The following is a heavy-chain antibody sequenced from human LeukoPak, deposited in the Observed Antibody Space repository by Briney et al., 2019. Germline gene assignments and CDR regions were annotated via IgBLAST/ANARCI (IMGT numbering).Heavy chain of an antibody. CDR2: ISSSGSTI. CDR1: GFTFSSYE. J-gene: IGHJ5*02. Sequence: PGGSLRLSCAASGFTFSSYEMNWVRQAPGKGLEWVSYISSSGSTIYYADSLKGRFTIPRDNAKNSLYLQRKSLRAEDTAVYYCVRARGGDYVGHWGQGTLVTVSS. CDR3: VRARGGDYVGH. V-gene: IGHV3-48*03. D-gene: IGHD4-17*01.